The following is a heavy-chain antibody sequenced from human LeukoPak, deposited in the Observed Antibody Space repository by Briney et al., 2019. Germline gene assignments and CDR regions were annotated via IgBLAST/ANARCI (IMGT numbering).Heavy chain of an antibody. CDR1: GFIFSGYY. J-gene: IGHJ4*02. Sequence: GSLRLSCATSGFIFSGYYMSWIRQAPGKGLEWVSYIRGSGNDISYADSVKGRFTISRDNAKGSLYLQMNSLRAADTAVYYCGTHAGRTGSDDWGQGTLVTVSS. V-gene: IGHV3-11*01. CDR3: GTHAGRTGSDD. CDR2: IRGSGNDI. D-gene: IGHD3/OR15-3a*01.